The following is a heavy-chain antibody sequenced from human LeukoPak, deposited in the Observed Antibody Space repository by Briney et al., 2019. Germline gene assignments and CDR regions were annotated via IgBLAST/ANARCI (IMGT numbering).Heavy chain of an antibody. CDR1: GFTFSSYS. D-gene: IGHD6-13*01. CDR2: ISSSSSYI. CDR3: ARVHSQSSSWYRAYYFDY. Sequence: GGSLRLSCAASGFTFSSYSMNWVRQAPGKGLEWVSSISSSSSYIYYADSVKGRFTISRDNAKNSLYLQMNSLRAEDTAVYYCARVHSQSSSWYRAYYFDYWGQGTLVTVSS. V-gene: IGHV3-21*01. J-gene: IGHJ4*02.